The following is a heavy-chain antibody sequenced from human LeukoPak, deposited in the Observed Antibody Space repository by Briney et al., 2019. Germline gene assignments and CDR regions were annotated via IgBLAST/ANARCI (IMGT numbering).Heavy chain of an antibody. J-gene: IGHJ6*02. CDR3: ARVAFYYYYGMDV. CDR2: ISGSGGST. V-gene: IGHV3-23*01. Sequence: GGSLRLSCAASGFTFSSYAMSWVRQALGKGLEWVSAISGSGGSTYYADSVKGRFTISRDNSKNTLYLQMNSLRAEDTAVYYCARVAFYYYYGMDVWGQGTTVTVSS. CDR1: GFTFSSYA.